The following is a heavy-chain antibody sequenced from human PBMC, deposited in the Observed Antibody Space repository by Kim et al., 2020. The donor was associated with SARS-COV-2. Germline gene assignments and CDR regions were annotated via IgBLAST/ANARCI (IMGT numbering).Heavy chain of an antibody. CDR3: ARAQQSVVGYYPDY. D-gene: IGHD3-3*01. J-gene: IGHJ4*02. Sequence: ASVKVSCKTTGYTFKGYSIHWVRQAPGLEHEWVGRINPNTGASFLAQRFQGRVTMTRDTSINTAYMELRSLTSDDTAIYFCARAQQSVVGYYPDYWGQGTLVTVYS. CDR1: GYTFKGYS. V-gene: IGHV1-2*06. CDR2: INPNTGAS.